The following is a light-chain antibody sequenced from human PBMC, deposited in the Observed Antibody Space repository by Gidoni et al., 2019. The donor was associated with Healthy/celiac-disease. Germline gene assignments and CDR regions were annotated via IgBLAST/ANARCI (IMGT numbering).Light chain of an antibody. CDR3: QVWDSSSDHWV. CDR1: NIGSKS. V-gene: IGLV3-21*03. J-gene: IGLJ3*02. Sequence: SHVLTQPPSVSVAPGKTARITCGGHNIGSKSVHWYQQQPGQAPVLVVYDDSDRPSGIPERFSGSNSGNTATLTISRVEAGDEADYYCQVWDSSSDHWVFGGGTKLTVL. CDR2: DDS.